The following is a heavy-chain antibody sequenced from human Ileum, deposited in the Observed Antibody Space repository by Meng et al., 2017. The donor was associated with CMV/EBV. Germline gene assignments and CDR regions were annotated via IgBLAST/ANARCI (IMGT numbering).Heavy chain of an antibody. CDR1: DGSTSPNC. J-gene: IGHJ4*01. D-gene: IGHD7-27*01. V-gene: IGHV4-59*01. Sequence: QVQLEVSGPSRVSPSETSSLTCTCIDGSTSPNCVNWIRQSQVLGLKWVGFLGHDGHTHSNPSLKSRLAMSIDTSKSQISLRLMSVTDADTAIYYCARWGNAVRGFDYWGRGVLVTVSS. CDR2: LGHDGHT. CDR3: ARWGNAVRGFDY.